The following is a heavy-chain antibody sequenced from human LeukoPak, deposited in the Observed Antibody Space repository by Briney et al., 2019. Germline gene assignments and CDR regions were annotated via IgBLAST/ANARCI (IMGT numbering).Heavy chain of an antibody. D-gene: IGHD3-10*01. CDR3: ARVGRFGELSNFDY. CDR1: GFTFSSYA. CDR2: ISSNGGST. Sequence: GGSLSLSCAASGFTFSSYAMHWVRQAPGKGLEYVSAISSNGGSTYYANSVKGRFTISRDNSKNTLYLQMGSLRAEDMAVYYCARVGRFGELSNFDYWGQGTLVTVSS. V-gene: IGHV3-64*01. J-gene: IGHJ4*02.